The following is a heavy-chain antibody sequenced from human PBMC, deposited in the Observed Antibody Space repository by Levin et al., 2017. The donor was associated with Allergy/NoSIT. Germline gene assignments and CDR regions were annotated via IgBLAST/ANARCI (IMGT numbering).Heavy chain of an antibody. Sequence: SETLSLTCTVSGGSISSYYWSWIRQPPGKGLEWIGYIYYSGSTNYNPSLKSRVTISVDTSKNQFSLKLSSVTAADTAVYYCARRLGYCSGGSCYEGKPGWFDPWGQGTLVTVSS. J-gene: IGHJ5*02. CDR1: GGSISSYY. CDR3: ARRLGYCSGGSCYEGKPGWFDP. V-gene: IGHV4-59*08. D-gene: IGHD2-15*01. CDR2: IYYSGST.